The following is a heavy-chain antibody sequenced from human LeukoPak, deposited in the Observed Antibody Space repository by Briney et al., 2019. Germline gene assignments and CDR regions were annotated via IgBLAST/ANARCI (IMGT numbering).Heavy chain of an antibody. J-gene: IGHJ3*02. V-gene: IGHV4-59*08. CDR2: IYYSGST. Sequence: NPPETLSLTCTVPGGSISSYYWSWIRQPPGKGLEWIGYIYYSGSTNYNPSLKSRVTISVDTSKNQFSLKLSSVTAADTAVYYCARLLDTANAFDIWGQGTMVTVSS. CDR1: GGSISSYY. D-gene: IGHD5-18*01. CDR3: ARLLDTANAFDI.